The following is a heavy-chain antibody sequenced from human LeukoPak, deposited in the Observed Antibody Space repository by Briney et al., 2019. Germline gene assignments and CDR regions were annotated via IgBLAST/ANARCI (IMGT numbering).Heavy chain of an antibody. CDR1: GFTFSSYG. CDR3: ASGQYYYDSSGYSHFDY. CDR2: ISYDGSNK. J-gene: IGHJ4*02. Sequence: GGSLRLSCAASGFTFSSYGMHWVRQAPGKGLEWVAVISYDGSNKYYADSVKGRFTLSRDNSKNTLYLQMNSLRAEDTAVYYCASGQYYYDSSGYSHFDYWGQGTLVTVSS. V-gene: IGHV3-30*03. D-gene: IGHD3-22*01.